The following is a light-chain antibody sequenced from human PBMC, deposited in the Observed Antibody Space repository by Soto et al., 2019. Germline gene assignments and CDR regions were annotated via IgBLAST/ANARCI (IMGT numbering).Light chain of an antibody. V-gene: IGLV1-40*01. CDR3: QAYDSSLNAVV. CDR2: DIN. Sequence: QSVLTQPPSVSGAPGQRVTFSCTGSSSNIGAGDDVHWYQHRPGTAPQLLIFDINNRPSGVPDRFSGSKSGTSASLAITGLQAEDEADYYCQAYDSSLNAVVFGGGTKLTVL. CDR1: SSNIGAGDD. J-gene: IGLJ2*01.